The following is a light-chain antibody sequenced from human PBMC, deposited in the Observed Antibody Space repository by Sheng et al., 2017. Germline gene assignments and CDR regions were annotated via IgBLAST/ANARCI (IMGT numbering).Light chain of an antibody. Sequence: SYALTQSPSVSVAPGKTATISCGGNNIATQSVQWYQKRPGQAPVVVVYDDSDRPSGIPVRFSGSKSGNTATLTITRVEAGDEADYYCQVWDNMSDHPVFGGRDQGDRP. V-gene: IGLV3-21*03. CDR2: DDS. J-gene: IGLJ3*02. CDR1: NIATQS. CDR3: QVWDNMSDHPV.